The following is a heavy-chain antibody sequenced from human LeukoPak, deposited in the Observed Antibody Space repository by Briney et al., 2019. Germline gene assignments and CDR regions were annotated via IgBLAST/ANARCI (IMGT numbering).Heavy chain of an antibody. D-gene: IGHD2-2*01. CDR2: LYTSGST. V-gene: IGHV4-4*07. CDR1: GGSISTYH. Sequence: SETLSLTCTVSGGSISTYHWSWIRQPAGKGLEWIGLLYTSGSTSYNPSLKSRVTISIDKSKSQFSLNLSSVTAADTAVYYCARDLEHCDSTSCHNWFDPWGQGTLVTVSS. CDR3: ARDLEHCDSTSCHNWFDP. J-gene: IGHJ5*02.